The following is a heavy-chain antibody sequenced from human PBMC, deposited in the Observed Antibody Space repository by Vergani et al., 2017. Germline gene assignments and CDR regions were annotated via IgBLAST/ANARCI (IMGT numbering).Heavy chain of an antibody. CDR2: INHSGST. D-gene: IGHD6-13*01. CDR1: GGSFSGYY. Sequence: QVQLQQWGAGLLKPSETLSLTCAVYGGSFSGYYWSCIRQPPGKGLEWIGEINHSGSTNYNPSLKSRVTISVDTSKNQFSLKLSSVTAADTAVYYCARGLKREAAAAEVIWFDPWGQGTLVTVSS. V-gene: IGHV4-34*01. CDR3: ARGLKREAAAAEVIWFDP. J-gene: IGHJ5*02.